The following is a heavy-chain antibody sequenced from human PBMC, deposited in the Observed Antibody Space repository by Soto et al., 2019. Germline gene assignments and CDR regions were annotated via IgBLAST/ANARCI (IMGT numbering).Heavy chain of an antibody. CDR3: AKGEVTNDY. D-gene: IGHD1-1*01. V-gene: IGHV3-23*01. Sequence: GGSLRLSCAASGFTFSSYAMTWVRQAPGKGLEWVSAISGSGGSTYYADSVKGRFTISRDNSKSTLYVQMNSLRAGDTAVYYCAKGEVTNDYWGQGTLVTSPQ. J-gene: IGHJ4*02. CDR2: ISGSGGST. CDR1: GFTFSSYA.